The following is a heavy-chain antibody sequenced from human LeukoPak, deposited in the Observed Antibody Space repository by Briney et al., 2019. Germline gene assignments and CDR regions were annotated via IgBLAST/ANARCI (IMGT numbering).Heavy chain of an antibody. CDR2: MYTSGST. CDR1: GGSIRSGSYY. J-gene: IGHJ4*02. Sequence: TSETLSLTCTVSGGSIRSGSYYWNWIRQPAGKGLEWIGRMYTSGSTNYNPSLKSRVTISVDTSKNQFSLKLSSGTAADTAVYYCARTASGYYLFDYWGQGTLVTVSS. CDR3: ARTASGYYLFDY. D-gene: IGHD3-22*01. V-gene: IGHV4-61*02.